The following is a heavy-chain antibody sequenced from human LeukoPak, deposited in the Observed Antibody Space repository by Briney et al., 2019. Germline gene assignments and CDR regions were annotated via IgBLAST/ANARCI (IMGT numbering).Heavy chain of an antibody. V-gene: IGHV3-23*01. CDR1: GFTFSSYA. D-gene: IGHD3-9*01. CDR2: ISGSGGST. J-gene: IGHJ4*02. Sequence: GGSLRLSCAASGFTFSSYAMSWVRQAPGKGLEWVSAISGSGGSTYYADSVKGRFTISRDNSKNTLYLQMNSLRAEDTAVYYCAKDDGIRYFDWLPNYFDYWGQGTLVTVSS. CDR3: AKDDGIRYFDWLPNYFDY.